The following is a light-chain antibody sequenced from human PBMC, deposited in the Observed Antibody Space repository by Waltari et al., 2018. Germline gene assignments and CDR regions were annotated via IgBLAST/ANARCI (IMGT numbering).Light chain of an antibody. CDR2: GTS. Sequence: IVLTQSPGTLSLSPGERATLSCRASQSVGSRYLAWYQQKPGQAPRLLIYGTSSRATGISDRFSGSGSGTDFTLTISRLEPEDFAVYYCHQYDSSFSTFGQGTKVEIK. V-gene: IGKV3-20*01. CDR1: QSVGSRY. CDR3: HQYDSSFST. J-gene: IGKJ2*01.